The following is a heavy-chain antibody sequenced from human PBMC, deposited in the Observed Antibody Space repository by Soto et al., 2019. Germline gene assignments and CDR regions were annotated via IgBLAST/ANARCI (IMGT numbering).Heavy chain of an antibody. V-gene: IGHV3-30*04. J-gene: IGHJ4*02. CDR2: ISYDGRNK. CDR3: AREIERLLGY. CDR1: GLSFSSYA. D-gene: IGHD3-3*01. Sequence: QVQVVESGGGVVQPGRSLRLSCAASGLSFSSYAMHWVRQAPGKGLEWVAVISYDGRNKYYEDSVKGRFTISRDNSKNTLYLQMNSLRAEDTGVYYCAREIERLLGYWGQGTLVTVSS.